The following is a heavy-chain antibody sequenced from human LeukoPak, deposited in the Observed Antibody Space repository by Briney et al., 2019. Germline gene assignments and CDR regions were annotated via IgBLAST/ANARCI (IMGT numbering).Heavy chain of an antibody. CDR3: ASHESSSIAAFDP. J-gene: IGHJ5*02. CDR1: GGPISSYY. D-gene: IGHD6-6*01. V-gene: IGHV4-59*08. CDR2: IYYSGST. Sequence: SETLSLTCTVSGGPISSYYWRWIRQPPGKGLEWIGYIYYSGSTNYNPSLKSRVTISVDTSKNQFSLKLSSVTAADTAVYYCASHESSSIAAFDPWGQGTLVTVSS.